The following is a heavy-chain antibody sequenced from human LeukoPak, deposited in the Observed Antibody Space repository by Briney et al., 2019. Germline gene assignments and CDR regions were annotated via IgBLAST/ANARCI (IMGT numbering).Heavy chain of an antibody. J-gene: IGHJ3*01. CDR1: GFTFTNAW. V-gene: IGHV3-15*01. Sequence: GESLRLSCAASGFTFTNAWWGWVRQAPGKGLEWIGRIKSKTDAGTADYAAPVKGRFTICRDDSKSTLYLQMNSLKSGDTAVYYGITADSQAFDVWGQGTMVTVSS. D-gene: IGHD2-21*01. CDR2: IKSKTDAGTA. CDR3: ITADSQAFDV.